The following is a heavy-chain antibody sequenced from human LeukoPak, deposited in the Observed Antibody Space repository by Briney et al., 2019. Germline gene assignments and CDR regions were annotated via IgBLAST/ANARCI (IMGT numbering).Heavy chain of an antibody. V-gene: IGHV3-48*01. CDR1: GYTVSSNY. J-gene: IGHJ4*02. CDR3: ARTILLGGYTGFDY. D-gene: IGHD1-26*01. Sequence: GGSLRLSCAASGYTVSSNYMNWVRQAPGKGLEWVSYISGSSTTIYYADSVKGRFTISRDNVKNSLYLHLNSLRAEDTAVYYCARTILLGGYTGFDYWGQGALVTVSS. CDR2: ISGSSTTI.